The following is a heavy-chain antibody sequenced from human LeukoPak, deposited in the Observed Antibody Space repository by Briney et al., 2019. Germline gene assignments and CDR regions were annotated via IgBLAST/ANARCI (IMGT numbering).Heavy chain of an antibody. Sequence: GSLRLSCAASGFTFSSYAMSWIRQPPGKGLEWIGYIYYSGNTNYNPSLKSRVTISVDTSKNQFSLKLSSVTAADTAIYYCARDTYYDSSAFGYWGQGTLVTVSS. V-gene: IGHV4-59*01. D-gene: IGHD3-22*01. J-gene: IGHJ4*02. CDR2: IYYSGNT. CDR3: ARDTYYDSSAFGY. CDR1: GFTFSSYA.